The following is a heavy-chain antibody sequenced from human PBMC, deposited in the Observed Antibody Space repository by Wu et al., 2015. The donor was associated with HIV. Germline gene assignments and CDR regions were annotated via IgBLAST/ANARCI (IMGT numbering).Heavy chain of an antibody. CDR1: GYSFTSQG. V-gene: IGHV1-18*01. CDR3: AEDQTPAKLVPFDY. Sequence: QLVQSGAEVKKPGASVKVSCKASGYSFTSQGINWVRQAPGQGLEWMGWISSHNGKTTYAQRFQGRVTMTTDTSTTTAYMEVRSLRPDDTAVYYCAEDQTPAKLVPFDYWGQGTLVTVS. D-gene: IGHD2-2*01. CDR2: ISSHNGKT. J-gene: IGHJ4*02.